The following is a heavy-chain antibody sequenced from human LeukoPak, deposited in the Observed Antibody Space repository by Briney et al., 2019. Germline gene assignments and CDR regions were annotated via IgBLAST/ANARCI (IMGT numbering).Heavy chain of an antibody. CDR2: ISGSDDNT. V-gene: IGHV3-23*01. CDR1: GFTFNNYA. CDR3: ANDFDH. Sequence: GGSLRLSCAASGFTFNNYAMSWVRQAPGKGLEWVSAISGSDDNTYYADSVKGRFTISRDISKNTLYLQMNSLRADDTAVYYCANDFDHWGQGTLVTVSS. J-gene: IGHJ4*02.